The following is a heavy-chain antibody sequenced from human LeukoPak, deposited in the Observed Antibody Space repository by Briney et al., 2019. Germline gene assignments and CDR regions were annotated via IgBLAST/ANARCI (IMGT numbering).Heavy chain of an antibody. CDR3: ARSSEGNWFDP. V-gene: IGHV4-38-2*01. D-gene: IGHD3-10*01. Sequence: SQTLSLTCAVSGYSISSGYYWGWIRQPPGKGLEWIGSIYHSGSTYYNPSLKSRVTISVDTSKNQFSLKLSSVTAADTAVYYCARSSEGNWFDPWGQGTLVTVSS. CDR2: IYHSGST. CDR1: GYSISSGYY. J-gene: IGHJ5*02.